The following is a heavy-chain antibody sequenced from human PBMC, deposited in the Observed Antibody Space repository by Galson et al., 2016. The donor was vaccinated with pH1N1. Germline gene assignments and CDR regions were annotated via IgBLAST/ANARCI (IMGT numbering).Heavy chain of an antibody. Sequence: KGPEWVSYISRRGDRIEYRDSVKGRFTVSRDNAKDTLFLRMDRLTAEDTAVYDCARDPHEGNLFDNWGPGTLVTFSS. D-gene: IGHD1-14*01. CDR2: ISRRGDRI. J-gene: IGHJ4*02. V-gene: IGHV3-48*03. CDR3: ARDPHEGNLFDN.